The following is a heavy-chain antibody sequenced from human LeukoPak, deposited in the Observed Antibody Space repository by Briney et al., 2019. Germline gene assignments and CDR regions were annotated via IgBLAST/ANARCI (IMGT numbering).Heavy chain of an antibody. J-gene: IGHJ3*02. V-gene: IGHV1-2*02. CDR3: ARAHYSSSWYAAFDI. CDR1: GYTFTGYF. D-gene: IGHD6-13*01. CDR2: INPNSGGT. Sequence: GASVKVSCKASGYTFTGYFIHWVRQAPGQGLEWMGWINPNSGGTNYAQKFQGRVTMTRDTFISTAYMELSRLRSDDTAVYYCARAHYSSSWYAAFDIWGQGTMVTVSS.